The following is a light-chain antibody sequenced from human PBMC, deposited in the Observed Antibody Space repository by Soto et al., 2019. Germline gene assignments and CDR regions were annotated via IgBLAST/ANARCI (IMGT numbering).Light chain of an antibody. Sequence: QSVLTQPPSASGTPGQRVTISCSGSSSNIGSNTVNWYQQLPGTAPKLLIYSNNYRPSGVPDRFSGSKSGTSASLAISGLQSEDEADYYCAAWDDSLNGVVFGGGTKLIVL. CDR1: SSNIGSNT. V-gene: IGLV1-44*01. CDR2: SNN. J-gene: IGLJ2*01. CDR3: AAWDDSLNGVV.